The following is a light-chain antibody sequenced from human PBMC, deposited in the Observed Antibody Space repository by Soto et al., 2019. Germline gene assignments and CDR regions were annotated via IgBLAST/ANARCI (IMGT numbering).Light chain of an antibody. CDR3: QKYNSAPWT. V-gene: IGKV1-27*01. Sequence: DMQIPQSPSSLSSSVVDILTITCRASQGISNYLAWYQQKPGKVPKLLIYAASTLQSGVPSRFSGSGSGTDFTLTISSLQPEDVATYYCQKYNSAPWTFGQGTRVDIK. J-gene: IGKJ1*01. CDR2: AAS. CDR1: QGISNY.